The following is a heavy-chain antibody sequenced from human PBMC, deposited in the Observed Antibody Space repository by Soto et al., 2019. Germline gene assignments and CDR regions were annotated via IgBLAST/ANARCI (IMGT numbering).Heavy chain of an antibody. Sequence: GGSLRLSCAASGFTFSSYAMSWVRQAPGKGLEWVSAISSSSSYIYYADSVKGRFTISRDNAKNSLYLQMNSLRAEDTAVYYCARAGIQLRSPYNWFDPWGQGTLVTVSS. D-gene: IGHD5-18*01. CDR2: ISSSSSYI. J-gene: IGHJ5*02. V-gene: IGHV3-21*01. CDR3: ARAGIQLRSPYNWFDP. CDR1: GFTFSSYA.